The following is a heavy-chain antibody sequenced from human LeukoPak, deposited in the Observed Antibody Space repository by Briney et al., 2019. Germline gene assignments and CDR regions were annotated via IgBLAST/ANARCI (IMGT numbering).Heavy chain of an antibody. V-gene: IGHV4-59*08. CDR3: ARLYYDSSRCPSWFDP. CDR2: IYYSGST. D-gene: IGHD3-22*01. J-gene: IGHJ5*02. CDR1: GDSISSYY. Sequence: SETLSLTCTVSGDSISSYYWSWIRQPPGKGLEWIGYIYYSGSTNYNPSLKSRVTISVDTSKNQFSLKLSSVTAADTAVYYCARLYYDSSRCPSWFDPWGQGTMVTVSS.